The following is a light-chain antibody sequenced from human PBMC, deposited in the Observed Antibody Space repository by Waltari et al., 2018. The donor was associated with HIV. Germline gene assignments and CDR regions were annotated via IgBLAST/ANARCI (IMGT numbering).Light chain of an antibody. V-gene: IGKV3-11*01. CDR3: QQRSNWPIT. Sequence: EIVLTQSPATLSLSPGERATLSCRASQSVSSYLAWYQQKPGQPPRLLIYGASSRATGIPARFSGSGSGTDFTLTISSLEPGDFGVYYCQQRSNWPITFGQGTRLEIE. J-gene: IGKJ5*01. CDR2: GAS. CDR1: QSVSSY.